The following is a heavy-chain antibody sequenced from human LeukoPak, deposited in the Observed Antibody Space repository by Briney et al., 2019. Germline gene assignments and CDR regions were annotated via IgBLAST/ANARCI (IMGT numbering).Heavy chain of an antibody. V-gene: IGHV3-23*01. Sequence: GGSLRLSCAASGSIFSTTDMGWVRQTPGKGLEWVSAISGRSDATYYADSVTSRFTIYRDNSRNTLYLKMHSLRAEDTAIYFCAKGGYLAYDFWGQGTKVTVSP. CDR2: ISGRSDAT. CDR3: AKGGYLAYDF. D-gene: IGHD2-2*03. J-gene: IGHJ3*01. CDR1: GSIFSTTD.